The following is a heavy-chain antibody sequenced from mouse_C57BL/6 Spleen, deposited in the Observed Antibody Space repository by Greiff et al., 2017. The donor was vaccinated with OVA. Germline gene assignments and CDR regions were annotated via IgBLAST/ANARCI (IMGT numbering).Heavy chain of an antibody. CDR3: AREEVRERYFEG. D-gene: IGHD2-14*01. Sequence: VQLQQSGAELVKPGASVKISCKASGYAFSSYWMNWVKQRPGKGLEWIGQIYPGDGDTNYNGKFKGKATLTADKSSSTAYMQLSSLTAEDSAVYVCAREEVRERYFEGWGTGTTVTVSS. J-gene: IGHJ1*03. CDR1: GYAFSSYW. CDR2: IYPGDGDT. V-gene: IGHV1-80*01.